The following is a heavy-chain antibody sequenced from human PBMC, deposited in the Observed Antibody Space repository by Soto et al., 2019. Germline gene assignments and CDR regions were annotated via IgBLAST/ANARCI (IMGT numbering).Heavy chain of an antibody. V-gene: IGHV3-21*02. CDR1: RFTFSSYS. CDR2: ITGSSSYI. CDR3: ARDVYYYDSSAYWAY. Sequence: EVQLVESGGGLVKPGGSLRLSCAASRFTFSSYSMNWVRQAPGKGLEWVSSITGSSSYIYYADSVKGRFTISRDNAKNSLYLQMNSLRAEDTAVYYCARDVYYYDSSAYWAYWGQGTLVTVSS. D-gene: IGHD3-22*01. J-gene: IGHJ4*02.